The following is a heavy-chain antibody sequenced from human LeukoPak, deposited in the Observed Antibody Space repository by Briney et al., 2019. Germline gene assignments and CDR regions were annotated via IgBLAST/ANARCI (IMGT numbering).Heavy chain of an antibody. J-gene: IGHJ6*02. CDR2: IYYSGIT. CDR1: GGSLTNYY. CDR3: ARARAYCGGDCYWGHYYYYYGMDV. V-gene: IGHV4-59*01. Sequence: PSETLSLTCTVSGGSLTNYYWGWIRQPPGKGLEWIAYIYYSGITNYNPSLTSRVTISVDTSKNQFSLRLRSVTAADTAVYYCARARAYCGGDCYWGHYYYYYGMDVWGQGTTVTVSS. D-gene: IGHD2-21*02.